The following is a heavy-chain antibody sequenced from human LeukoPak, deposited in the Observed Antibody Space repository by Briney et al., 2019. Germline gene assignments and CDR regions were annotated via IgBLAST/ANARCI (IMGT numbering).Heavy chain of an antibody. CDR2: IFHSGST. CDR3: ARESGYSSSWADY. V-gene: IGHV4-38-2*02. J-gene: IGHJ4*02. D-gene: IGHD6-13*01. CDR1: DFSISSDYY. Sequence: PSETLSLTCAVSDFSISSDYYWGWIRQPPGKGLEWIGTIFHSGSTYYNPSLKSRVTISVDTSKNQFSLKLSSVTAADTAVYYCARESGYSSSWADYWGQGTLVTVSS.